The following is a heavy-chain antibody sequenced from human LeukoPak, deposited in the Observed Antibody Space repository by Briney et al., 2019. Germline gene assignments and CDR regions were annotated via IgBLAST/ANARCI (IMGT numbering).Heavy chain of an antibody. J-gene: IGHJ4*02. D-gene: IGHD3-10*01. CDR1: GYTFTSYG. CDR2: ISAYNGNT. Sequence: ASVKVSCKASGYTFTSYGISWVRQAPGQGLEWMGWISAYNGNTNYAQKLQGRVTMTTDTSTSTAYMELRSLRSDDTAVYYCARDFNYYGSGSYYAYWGQGTLVTVSS. V-gene: IGHV1-18*01. CDR3: ARDFNYYGSGSYYAY.